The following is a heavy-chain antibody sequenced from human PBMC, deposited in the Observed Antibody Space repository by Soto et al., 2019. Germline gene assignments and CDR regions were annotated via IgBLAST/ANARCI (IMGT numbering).Heavy chain of an antibody. D-gene: IGHD3-16*01. J-gene: IGHJ6*03. CDR1: GGSISGHY. Sequence: QVQLLESGPGLVKPSETLSLTCNVSGGSISGHYWSWVRQTPGKGLEWIGYIYYSGSTNYSPSLKSRVTISVDTSKNQFSLRLTSVTAADTAVYYCARGPYYDLIWNYYYMDVWGKGTTVTVSS. CDR3: ARGPYYDLIWNYYYMDV. V-gene: IGHV4-59*08. CDR2: IYYSGST.